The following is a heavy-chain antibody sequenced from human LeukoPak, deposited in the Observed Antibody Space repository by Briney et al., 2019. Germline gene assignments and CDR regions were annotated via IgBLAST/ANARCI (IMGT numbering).Heavy chain of an antibody. D-gene: IGHD2-2*01. V-gene: IGHV4-59*11. CDR1: GGSISSHY. CDR2: IYYSGST. J-gene: IGHJ5*02. CDR3: ARDQVDLGGIVVVPAATDWFDP. Sequence: SETLSLTCTVSGGSISSHYWSWIRQPPGKGLEWIGYIYYSGSTNYNPSLKSRVTTSVDTSKNQFSLKLSSVTAADTAVYYCARDQVDLGGIVVVPAATDWFDPWGQGTLVTVSS.